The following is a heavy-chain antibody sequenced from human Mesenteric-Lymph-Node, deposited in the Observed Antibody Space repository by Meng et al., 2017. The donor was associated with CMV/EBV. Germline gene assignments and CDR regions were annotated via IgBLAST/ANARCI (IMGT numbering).Heavy chain of an antibody. Sequence: RRWGAGLLKPSPTLSVTRAVDGGSFSGYYWNVILQSPEKVLEWIGEINHSGSTTYNPSFTSRIIISVDTSTNQISLNMSSVTAADTAVYYCARGSSYDILTGYFDYWGQGALVTVSS. CDR2: INHSGST. J-gene: IGHJ4*02. CDR3: ARGSSYDILTGYFDY. D-gene: IGHD3-9*01. V-gene: IGHV4-34*01. CDR1: GGSFSGYY.